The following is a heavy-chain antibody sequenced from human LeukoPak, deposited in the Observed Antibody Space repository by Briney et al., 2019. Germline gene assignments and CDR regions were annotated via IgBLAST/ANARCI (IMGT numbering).Heavy chain of an antibody. CDR1: GFTFSNYE. D-gene: IGHD2-21*02. Sequence: GGSLRLSCAASGFTFSNYEMNWVRQAPGQGLEWVSFISSSGSTIYYADSVKGRFTLSRDNAKNSLYLQMNSLRAEDTAVYYCARSHIVVVTATLHYGMDVWGQGTTVSVCS. CDR3: ARSHIVVVTATLHYGMDV. V-gene: IGHV3-48*03. CDR2: ISSSGSTI. J-gene: IGHJ6*02.